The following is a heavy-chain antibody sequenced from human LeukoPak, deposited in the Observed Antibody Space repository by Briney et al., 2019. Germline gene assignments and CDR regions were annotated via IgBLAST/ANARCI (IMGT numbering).Heavy chain of an antibody. CDR1: GYSFISYW. D-gene: IGHD6-19*01. CDR3: ARAYQTITVAGSFSFYFDY. CDR2: LYTGDSDT. Sequence: GESLKMSCKGSGYSFISYWIGWVRQMPGKGLECMGILYTGDSDTRYSPSFQGQVTISADKSISTAYLQWSSLKASDTAMYYCARAYQTITVAGSFSFYFDYWGQGTLVTVSS. J-gene: IGHJ4*02. V-gene: IGHV5-51*01.